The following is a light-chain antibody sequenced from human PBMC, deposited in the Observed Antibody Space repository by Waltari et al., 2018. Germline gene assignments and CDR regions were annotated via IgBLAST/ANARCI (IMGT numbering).Light chain of an antibody. CDR2: EVD. CDR1: SRDVPNNNF. CDR3: CSYVGKDSVV. J-gene: IGLJ2*01. Sequence: QSALTQPRSVSGSPGQSVTISCTGSSRDVPNNNFVSWYQQHPGNAPKLLTYEVDKRPSGVPDRFSGSKSGNTASRTISGLQAEDEADYYCCSYVGKDSVVFGGGTKLTVL. V-gene: IGLV2-11*01.